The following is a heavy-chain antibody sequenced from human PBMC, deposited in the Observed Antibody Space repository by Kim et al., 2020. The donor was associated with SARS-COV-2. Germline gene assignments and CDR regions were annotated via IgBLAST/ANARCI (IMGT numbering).Heavy chain of an antibody. CDR3: ARERYGDYD. Sequence: GSEKNYVDAVKGRFTISRDNAKNSLYLQMNSLSAEDTAVYYCARERYGDYDWGQGTLVIVSS. J-gene: IGHJ4*02. CDR2: GSEK. D-gene: IGHD4-17*01. V-gene: IGHV3-7*01.